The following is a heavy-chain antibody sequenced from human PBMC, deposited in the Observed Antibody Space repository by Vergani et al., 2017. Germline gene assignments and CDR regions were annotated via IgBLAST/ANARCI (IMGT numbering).Heavy chain of an antibody. D-gene: IGHD3-10*01. V-gene: IGHV3-30*18. CDR2: ISNDGSKK. J-gene: IGHJ6*03. Sequence: QVQLAESGGGRVQPGRSLRLSCAASGFSFSSHAIHWVRQAPGKGLEWVAVISNDGSKKYYADSVKGRFTISRDNSKNTLELQMNSLRTQDTAVYYCAKAGSVTSGSLQYTGYMDVWGKGTTVTVS. CDR3: AKAGSVTSGSLQYTGYMDV. CDR1: GFSFSSHA.